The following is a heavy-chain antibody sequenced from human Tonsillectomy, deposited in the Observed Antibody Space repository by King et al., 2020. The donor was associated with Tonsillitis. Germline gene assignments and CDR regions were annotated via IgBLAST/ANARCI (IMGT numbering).Heavy chain of an antibody. D-gene: IGHD3-10*01. CDR2: ISSSSSTI. V-gene: IGHV3-48*02. CDR3: ASSVGLYGSGTYGYDYYAMDV. J-gene: IGHJ6*02. CDR1: GFTFSSYS. Sequence: VQLVESGGGLVQPGGSLRLSCAASGFTFSSYSMNWVRQAPGKGLEWVSYISSSSSTIYYADSVKGRFPISRANAKNSLFLQMNSLRDEDTAVYYWASSVGLYGSGTYGYDYYAMDVWGQGTTVTVSS.